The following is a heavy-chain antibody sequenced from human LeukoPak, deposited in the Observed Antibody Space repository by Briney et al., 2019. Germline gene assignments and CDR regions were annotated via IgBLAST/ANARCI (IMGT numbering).Heavy chain of an antibody. Sequence: GGSLRLSCAASGFTFSSYSMNWVRQAPGKGLEWVSSISSSSSYIYYADSVKGRFTISRDNAKNSLYLQMNSLRAEDTAVYYCARDKGVATTPEPFDYWGQGTLVTVSS. V-gene: IGHV3-21*01. J-gene: IGHJ4*02. CDR3: ARDKGVATTPEPFDY. D-gene: IGHD5-12*01. CDR1: GFTFSSYS. CDR2: ISSSSSYI.